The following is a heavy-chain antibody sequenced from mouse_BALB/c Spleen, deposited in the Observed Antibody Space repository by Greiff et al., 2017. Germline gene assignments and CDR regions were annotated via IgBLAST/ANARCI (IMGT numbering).Heavy chain of an antibody. J-gene: IGHJ1*01. D-gene: IGHD1-1*01. CDR2: ISSGSSTI. CDR1: GFTFSSFG. Sequence: DVKLVESGGGLVQPGGSRKLSCAASGFTFSSFGMHWVRQAPEKGLEWVAYISSGSSTIYYADTVKGRFTISRDNPKNTLFLQMTSLRSEDTAMYYCARGDYGSSYGYFNVWGAGTTVTVSS. CDR3: ARGDYGSSYGYFNV. V-gene: IGHV5-17*02.